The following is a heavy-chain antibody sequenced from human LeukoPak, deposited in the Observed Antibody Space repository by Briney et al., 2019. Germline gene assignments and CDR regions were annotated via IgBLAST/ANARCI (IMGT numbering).Heavy chain of an antibody. CDR2: IIPIFGTA. D-gene: IGHD2-15*01. J-gene: IGHJ6*03. V-gene: IGHV1-69*05. CDR1: GGTFSSYA. Sequence: SVKVSCKASGGTFSSYAISWVRQAPGQGLEWMRGIIPIFGTANYAQKFQGRVTITTDESTSTAYMELSSLRSEDTAVYYCARGYCSGGSCYSGXLYYMXVWGKGTTVTVSS. CDR3: ARGYCSGGSCYSGXLYYMXV.